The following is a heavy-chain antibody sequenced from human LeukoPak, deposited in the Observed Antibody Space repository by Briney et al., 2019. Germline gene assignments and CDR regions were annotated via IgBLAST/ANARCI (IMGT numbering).Heavy chain of an antibody. CDR1: GYTFTNYY. V-gene: IGHV1-2*02. J-gene: IGHJ5*02. CDR3: ARDGGDGYNWGNNWFDP. CDR2: INPNSGGT. D-gene: IGHD5-24*01. Sequence: ASVKVSCKASGYTFTNYYMHWVRQAPGQGLEWMGWINPNSGGTNYAQKFQGRVTMTRDTSISTAYMELSRLRSDDTAVYYCARDGGDGYNWGNNWFDPWGQGTLVTVSS.